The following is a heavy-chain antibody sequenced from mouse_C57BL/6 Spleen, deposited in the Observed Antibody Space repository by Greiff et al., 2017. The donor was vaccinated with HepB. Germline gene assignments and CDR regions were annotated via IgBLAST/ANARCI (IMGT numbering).Heavy chain of an antibody. CDR2: IYPGSGNT. Sequence: QVQLKQSGPELVKPGASVKISCKASGYSFTSYYIHWVKQRPGQGLEWIGWIYPGSGNTKYNEKFKGKATLTADTSSSTAYMQLSSLTSEDSAVYYCARRRYDGYFDVWGTGTTVTVSS. CDR1: GYSFTSYY. D-gene: IGHD2-3*01. V-gene: IGHV1-66*01. CDR3: ARRRYDGYFDV. J-gene: IGHJ1*03.